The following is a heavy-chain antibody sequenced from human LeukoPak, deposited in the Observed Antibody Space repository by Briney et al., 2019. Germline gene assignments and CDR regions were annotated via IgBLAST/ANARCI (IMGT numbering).Heavy chain of an antibody. J-gene: IGHJ4*02. D-gene: IGHD3-10*01. CDR3: AGATHYYGSGSYYPYFDY. CDR1: DGSISSYY. CDR2: IYYSGST. Sequence: SETLSLTCTVSDGSISSYYWSWIRQPPGKGLEWIGYIYYSGSTNYNPSLKSRVTISVDTSKNQFSLKLSSVTAADTAVYYCAGATHYYGSGSYYPYFDYWGQGTLVTVSS. V-gene: IGHV4-59*01.